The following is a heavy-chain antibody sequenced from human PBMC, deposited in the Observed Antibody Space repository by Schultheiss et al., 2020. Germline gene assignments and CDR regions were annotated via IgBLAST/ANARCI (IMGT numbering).Heavy chain of an antibody. CDR3: ARHPSYNWNDD. J-gene: IGHJ5*02. CDR2: INHSGST. V-gene: IGHV4-59*08. CDR1: GGSISSYY. D-gene: IGHD3-16*02. Sequence: SATLSLTCTVSGGSISSYYWSWILQPPGQGLEWIGEINHSGSTNYNPSLKSRVTISVDTSKNQFSLKLSSVTAADTAVYYCARHPSYNWNDDWGQGTLVTVSS.